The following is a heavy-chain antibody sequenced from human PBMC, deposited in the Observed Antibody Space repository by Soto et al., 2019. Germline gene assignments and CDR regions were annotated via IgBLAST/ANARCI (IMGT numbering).Heavy chain of an antibody. V-gene: IGHV3-30-3*01. CDR1: GFTFINHP. CDR2: ISYDGSKS. J-gene: IGHJ4*02. CDR3: ARGPLYGSEIGDFPIDY. Sequence: QVQLVESGGGVVQPGRSLRLSCAGSGFTFINHPMHWVRQAPGKGLEWVAVISYDGSKSHYADSVKGRFILSRDHSKNTLSLQINSLRAEDSAVYYCARGPLYGSEIGDFPIDYWGQGTLVTVSS. D-gene: IGHD3-10*01.